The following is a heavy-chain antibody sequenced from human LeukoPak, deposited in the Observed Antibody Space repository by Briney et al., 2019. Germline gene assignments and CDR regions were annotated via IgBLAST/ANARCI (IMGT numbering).Heavy chain of an antibody. CDR3: AILWFGTYYFDY. D-gene: IGHD3-10*01. J-gene: IGHJ4*02. CDR2: FDPEDGET. V-gene: IGHV1-24*01. CDR1: GYTLTELS. Sequence: ASVKVSCKVSGYTLTELSMHLVRQAPGKGLEWMGGFDPEDGETIYAQKLQGRVTMTEDASTDTAYMELSSLRSEDTAVYYCAILWFGTYYFDYWGQGTLVTVSS.